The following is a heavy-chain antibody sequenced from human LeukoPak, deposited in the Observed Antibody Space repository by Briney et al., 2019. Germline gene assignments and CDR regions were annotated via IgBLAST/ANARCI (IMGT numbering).Heavy chain of an antibody. CDR3: AKEVEQQLDYYYYGMDV. D-gene: IGHD6-13*01. V-gene: IGHV3-30*18. Sequence: GGSLRLSCAASGFTFSSYGMHWVRQAPGKGLEWVAVVSYDGSNKYYADSVKGRFTISRDNSKNTLYLQMNSLRAEDTAVYYCAKEVEQQLDYYYYGMDVWGQGTTVTVSS. J-gene: IGHJ6*02. CDR1: GFTFSSYG. CDR2: VSYDGSNK.